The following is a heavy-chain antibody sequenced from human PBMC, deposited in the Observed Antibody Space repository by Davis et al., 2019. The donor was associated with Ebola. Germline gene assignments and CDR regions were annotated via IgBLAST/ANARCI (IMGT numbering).Heavy chain of an antibody. CDR2: MNPNSGNT. Sequence: AASVKVSCKTSGYTFTTYDINWVRQGTGQGLEWIGWMNPNSGNTGYGQKFQGRVTMTRNTSISTAYMELSSLTSDDTGVYYCARSSTSIYGVAMTNDAFDFWGQGTMVTVS. CDR3: ARSSTSIYGVAMTNDAFDF. D-gene: IGHD3-3*01. J-gene: IGHJ3*01. V-gene: IGHV1-8*01. CDR1: GYTFTTYD.